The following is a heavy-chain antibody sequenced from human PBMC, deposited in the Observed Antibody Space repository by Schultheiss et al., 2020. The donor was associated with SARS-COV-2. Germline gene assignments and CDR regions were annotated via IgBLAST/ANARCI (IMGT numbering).Heavy chain of an antibody. D-gene: IGHD6-13*01. Sequence: SETLSLTCTVSGGSISSGGYYWSWIRQHPGKGLEWIGYIYYSGSTNYNPSLKSRVTISVDTSKNQFSLKLNSVTPEDTAVYYCAREVEVIAAAGTNYYYYYGMDVWGQGTTVTVSS. CDR3: AREVEVIAAAGTNYYYYYGMDV. CDR2: IYYSGST. V-gene: IGHV4-61*08. CDR1: GGSISSGGYY. J-gene: IGHJ6*02.